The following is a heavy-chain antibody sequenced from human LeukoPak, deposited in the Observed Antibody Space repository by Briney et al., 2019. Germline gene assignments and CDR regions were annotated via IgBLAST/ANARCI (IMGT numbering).Heavy chain of an antibody. CDR3: AKGGVGATFKYLLDY. D-gene: IGHD1-26*01. J-gene: IGHJ4*02. CDR2: ISSSSSYI. V-gene: IGHV3-21*01. CDR1: GFTFSSYS. Sequence: PGGSLRLSCAASGFTFSSYSMNWVRQAPGKGLEWVSSISSSSSYIYYADSVKGRFTISRDNAKNSLYLQMNSLRAEDTAVYYCAKGGVGATFKYLLDYWGQGTLVTVSS.